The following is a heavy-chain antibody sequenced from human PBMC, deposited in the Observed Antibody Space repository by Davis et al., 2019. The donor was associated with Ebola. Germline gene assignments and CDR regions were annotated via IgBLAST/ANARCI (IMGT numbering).Heavy chain of an antibody. J-gene: IGHJ4*02. Sequence: GGSLRLSCAASGFTFSSYGMHWVRQAPGKGLEWVAVIWYDGSNKYYADSVKGRFTISRDNSKNALYLQMNSLRAEDTAVYYCARINSYGDFDYWGQGTLVTVSS. CDR3: ARINSYGDFDY. CDR1: GFTFSSYG. V-gene: IGHV3-33*01. CDR2: IWYDGSNK. D-gene: IGHD5-18*01.